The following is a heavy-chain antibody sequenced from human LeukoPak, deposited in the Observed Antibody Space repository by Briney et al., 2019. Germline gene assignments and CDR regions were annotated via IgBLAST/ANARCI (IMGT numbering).Heavy chain of an antibody. CDR2: IWFDGSNK. CDR1: GITFSSYA. CDR3: ARDSFGHVYDRSGYHPDY. Sequence: PGRSLRLSCAASGITFSSYAMHWVRQAPGKGLEWVAVIWFDGSNKFYADSVKGRFTISRDNSKNTLYLQMNSLRAEDTAVYYCARDSFGHVYDRSGYHPDYWGQGTLVTVSS. D-gene: IGHD3-22*01. J-gene: IGHJ4*02. V-gene: IGHV3-33*01.